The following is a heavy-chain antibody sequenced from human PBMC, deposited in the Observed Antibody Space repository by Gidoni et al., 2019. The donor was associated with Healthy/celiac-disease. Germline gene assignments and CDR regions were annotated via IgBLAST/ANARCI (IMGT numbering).Heavy chain of an antibody. Sequence: QLQLQESGPGLVKPSETLSLTCTVSGGSISSSSYYWGWIRQPPGKGLEWIGSIYYSGSTYYNPSLKSRVTISVDTSKNQFSLKLSSVTAADTAVYYCASGWFGELPSRFDYWGQGTLVTVSS. J-gene: IGHJ4*02. D-gene: IGHD3-10*01. CDR2: IYYSGST. CDR1: GGSISSSSYY. V-gene: IGHV4-39*01. CDR3: ASGWFGELPSRFDY.